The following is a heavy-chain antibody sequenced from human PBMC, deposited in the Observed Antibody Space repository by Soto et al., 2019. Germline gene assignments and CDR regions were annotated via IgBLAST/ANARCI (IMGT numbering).Heavy chain of an antibody. Sequence: PGGSLRLSCAASGFTFSSYWMHWVRQAPGKGLVWVSRINSDGSSTSYADSVKGRFTISRDNAKNTLYLQMNSLRAEDTAVYYCASLGHNWNDNWFDPWGQGTLVTVSS. J-gene: IGHJ5*02. D-gene: IGHD1-20*01. CDR1: GFTFSSYW. V-gene: IGHV3-74*01. CDR2: INSDGSST. CDR3: ASLGHNWNDNWFDP.